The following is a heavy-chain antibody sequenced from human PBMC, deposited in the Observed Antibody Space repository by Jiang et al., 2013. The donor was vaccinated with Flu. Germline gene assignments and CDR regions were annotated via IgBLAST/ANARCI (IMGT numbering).Heavy chain of an antibody. CDR3: ARSPLNGDPNYFDS. J-gene: IGHJ4*02. CDR2: ITPFNGNA. CDR1: GYTFTYLY. Sequence: VQSGAEVKKAGSSVTISCEPSGYTFTYLYLHWVRQAPGQGFDWMGWITPFNGNAKYAQKFQDRLILTRDMSRGTISISMELRNLTSEDTGIYYCARSPLNGDPNYFDSWGQGTLVTVSS. D-gene: IGHD2-8*01. V-gene: IGHV1-45*02.